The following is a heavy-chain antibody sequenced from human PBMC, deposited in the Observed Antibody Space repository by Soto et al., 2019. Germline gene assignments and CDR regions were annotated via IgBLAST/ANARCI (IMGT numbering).Heavy chain of an antibody. J-gene: IGHJ4*02. V-gene: IGHV4-59*01. Sequence: SEPLSLTCTVSGGSIIIYYWSWIRQPPGKGLEWIGYIYNSGSTNYNPSLKSRVTISVDTSKNQFSLKLSSVTAADTAVYYCAYGDSRGPFDSWGQGTLVTVSS. CDR1: GGSIIIYY. D-gene: IGHD4-17*01. CDR3: AYGDSRGPFDS. CDR2: IYNSGST.